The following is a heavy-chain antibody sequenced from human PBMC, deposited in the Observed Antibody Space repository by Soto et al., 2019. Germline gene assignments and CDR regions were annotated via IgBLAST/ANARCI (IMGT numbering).Heavy chain of an antibody. D-gene: IGHD4-17*01. Sequence: QVQLQESGPGLVKPSETLSLTCTVSGGSISSYYWSWIRQPPGKGLEWIGYIYYSGGTNYNPPLNSRVTISVATSKNQFSLKLSSVTAADTAVYYCARRYGDYFDFWGQGTLVTVSS. CDR1: GGSISSYY. J-gene: IGHJ4*02. CDR3: ARRYGDYFDF. CDR2: IYYSGGT. V-gene: IGHV4-59*08.